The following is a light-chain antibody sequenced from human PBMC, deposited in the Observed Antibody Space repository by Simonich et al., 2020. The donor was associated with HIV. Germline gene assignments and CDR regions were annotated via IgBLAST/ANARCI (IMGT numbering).Light chain of an antibody. Sequence: DIVMTQSPDSLAVSLGEMATINCKSSPSVLSSSNNKNFLTWYQHKPGQPPTRLFYWASTRESGVPDRISGSGSGTDFTLTISSLQAEDVAVYYCQQFYSAPLTFGGGTKVEIK. J-gene: IGKJ4*01. CDR1: PSVLSSSNNKNF. V-gene: IGKV4-1*01. CDR3: QQFYSAPLT. CDR2: WAS.